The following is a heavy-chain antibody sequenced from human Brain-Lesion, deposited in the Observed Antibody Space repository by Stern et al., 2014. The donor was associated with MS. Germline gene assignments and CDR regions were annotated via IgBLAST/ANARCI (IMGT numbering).Heavy chain of an antibody. CDR3: AGGQPEMSHFDS. Sequence: VQLVESGAEVRRPGASVRVSCKTSGSTFTTIDINWVRQATGHGLEGMGWMSPSSGDTGYAQKFQGRVTMTRDTSINTAYMELSSLVSEDTAVYYCAGGQPEMSHFDSWGQGTQVIVSS. CDR2: MSPSSGDT. V-gene: IGHV1-8*01. J-gene: IGHJ4*02. D-gene: IGHD1-14*01. CDR1: GSTFTTID.